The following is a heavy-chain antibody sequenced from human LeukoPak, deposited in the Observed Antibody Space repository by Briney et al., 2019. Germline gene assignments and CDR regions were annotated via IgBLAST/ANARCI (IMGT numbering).Heavy chain of an antibody. J-gene: IGHJ5*02. CDR1: GYTFTSYY. CDR3: ARDMWQQFDWFDP. CDR2: INPNTGDT. V-gene: IGHV1-2*02. D-gene: IGHD6-13*01. Sequence: GASVKVSCKASGYTFTSYYMHWVRQAPGQGLEWMGWINPNTGDTNSAERFQGRVTMTRDSSTSTAYLELSRLTSDDTAVYYCARDMWQQFDWFDPWGQGTLVTVSS.